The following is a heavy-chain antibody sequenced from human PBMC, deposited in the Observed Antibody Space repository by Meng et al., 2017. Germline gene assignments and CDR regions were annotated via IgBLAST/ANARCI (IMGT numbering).Heavy chain of an antibody. J-gene: IGHJ4*02. CDR2: INPNSGGT. Sequence: ASVMVSCKASGYTFTGYYMHWVRQAPGQGLEWMGRINPNSGGTNSAQKFQGRVTMTRDTSISTAYMELSRLRSDDTAVYYCARDELGDFDYWGQGTLVTVSS. CDR3: ARDELGDFDY. CDR1: GYTFTGYY. V-gene: IGHV1-2*06. D-gene: IGHD7-27*01.